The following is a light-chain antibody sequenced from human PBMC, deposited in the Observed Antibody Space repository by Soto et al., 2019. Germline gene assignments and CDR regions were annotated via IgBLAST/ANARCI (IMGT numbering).Light chain of an antibody. V-gene: IGKV3-15*01. CDR3: HQYDDGPYT. Sequence: EIVMTQSPATLSLSLGESATLSCRASQRVSSNVDWYQQIPGQTPRLLIYGAATRATGIPVRFSGSGSGTEFTLTISSLQSEDFSVYYCHQYDDGPYTFGQGTKLDIK. CDR2: GAA. J-gene: IGKJ2*01. CDR1: QRVSSN.